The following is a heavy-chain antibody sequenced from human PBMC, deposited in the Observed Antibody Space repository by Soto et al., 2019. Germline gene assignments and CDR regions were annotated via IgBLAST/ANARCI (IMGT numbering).Heavy chain of an antibody. V-gene: IGHV1-2*02. CDR3: ARDQSPSSGWPGMDV. J-gene: IGHJ6*02. D-gene: IGHD6-19*01. CDR2: INPNSGGT. Sequence: GASVKVSCKASGYTFTDYYMHWVRQAPGQGLEWMGWINPNSGGTNYAQKFQGRVTMTRGTSISTAYMELNRLRSDDTAVYYCARDQSPSSGWPGMDVWGQGTTVTVS. CDR1: GYTFTDYY.